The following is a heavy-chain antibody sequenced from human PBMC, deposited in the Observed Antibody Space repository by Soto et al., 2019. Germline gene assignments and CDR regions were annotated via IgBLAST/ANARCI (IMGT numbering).Heavy chain of an antibody. D-gene: IGHD3-3*01. CDR3: ARDGVTIFGVVIKDHDAFDI. V-gene: IGHV1-18*01. CDR2: ISAYNGNT. CDR1: GYTFTSYG. J-gene: IGHJ3*02. Sequence: ASVKVSCKASGYTFTSYGISWVRQAPGQGLEWMGWISAYNGNTNYAQKLQGRVTMTTDTSTSTAYMELRSLRSDDTAVYYCARDGVTIFGVVIKDHDAFDIWGQGTMVTVSS.